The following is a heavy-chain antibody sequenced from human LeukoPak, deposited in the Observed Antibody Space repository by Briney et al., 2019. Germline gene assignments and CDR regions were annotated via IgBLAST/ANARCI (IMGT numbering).Heavy chain of an antibody. CDR3: ARCRDGYNYYFDY. D-gene: IGHD5-24*01. CDR2: MKQDGSEK. Sequence: GGSLRLSCAASGFTFSSYWMSWVRQAPGKGLEWVANMKQDGSEKYYVDSVKGRFTISRDNAKNSLYLQMNSLRAEDTAVYYCARCRDGYNYYFDYWGQGTLVTVSS. CDR1: GFTFSSYW. V-gene: IGHV3-7*01. J-gene: IGHJ4*02.